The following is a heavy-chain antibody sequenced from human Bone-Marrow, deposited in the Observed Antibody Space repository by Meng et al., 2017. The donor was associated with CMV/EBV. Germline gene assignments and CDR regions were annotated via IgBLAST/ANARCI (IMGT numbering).Heavy chain of an antibody. CDR2: IKPDGSEI. CDR1: GFTFSIHW. Sequence: GGSLRLSCGDSGFTFSIHWMSWVRQAPGKGPEWVASIKPDGSEIQYVGSLKGRFTVSRDNARKSLYLQMNSLTAEDTAVYYCASGNVFNIWGQGTLDTVSS. V-gene: IGHV3-7*01. CDR3: ASGNVFNI. J-gene: IGHJ3*02. D-gene: IGHD1-1*01.